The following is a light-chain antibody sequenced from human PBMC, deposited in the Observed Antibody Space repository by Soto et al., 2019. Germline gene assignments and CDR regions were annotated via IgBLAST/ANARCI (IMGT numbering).Light chain of an antibody. CDR1: QSVNTW. V-gene: IGKV1-5*03. CDR2: KAS. J-gene: IGKJ1*01. Sequence: DIQMTQSPSTLSASVGDRITITCRASQSVNTWLAWYQQKPGKAPKLLIYKASNLEGGVPLRFSGSGSGTEFTLTIGSLQPDDFATYYCQQYNIFPPAFGQGTKVEI. CDR3: QQYNIFPPA.